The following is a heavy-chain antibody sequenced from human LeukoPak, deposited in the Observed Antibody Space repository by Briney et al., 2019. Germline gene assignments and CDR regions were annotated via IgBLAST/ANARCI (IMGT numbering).Heavy chain of an antibody. J-gene: IGHJ3*02. V-gene: IGHV1-2*02. CDR3: ARKRGVGVDANAFDM. CDR1: GYTITGYY. CDR2: INANNDGS. D-gene: IGHD3-3*01. Sequence: ASVKVSCKASGYTITGYYMHWVRQAPGQGLEWMGWINANNDGSVYAQKFQGRVTMTRDTSINTAYMELSRLRSDDTAVYYCARKRGVGVDANAFDMWGQGTMVTVSS.